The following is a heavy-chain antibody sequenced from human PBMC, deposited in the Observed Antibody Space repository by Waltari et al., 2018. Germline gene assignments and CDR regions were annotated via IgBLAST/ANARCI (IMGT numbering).Heavy chain of an antibody. CDR3: ARHRLGSSVGWYFEL. V-gene: IGHV4-4*02. CDR1: GGSISSSNW. D-gene: IGHD6-6*01. CDR2: IYHSGSD. J-gene: IGHJ2*01. Sequence: QVQLQESGPGLVKPSGTLSLTCAVSGGSISSSNWWSWVRQPPGKGLEWIGEIYHSGSDNYNPSRKVRVSISVDKSKNQFSLKLSSVTAADTAVYYCARHRLGSSVGWYFELWGRGTLVTVSS.